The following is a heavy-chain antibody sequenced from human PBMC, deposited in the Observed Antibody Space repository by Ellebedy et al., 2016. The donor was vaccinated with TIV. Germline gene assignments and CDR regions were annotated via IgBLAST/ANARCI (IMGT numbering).Heavy chain of an antibody. V-gene: IGHV3-23*01. J-gene: IGHJ4*02. CDR3: TKGYYWD. CDR2: ISGSGGST. Sequence: GESLKISXAASGVTFSNYDMSWVRQAPGKGLEWVSAISGSGGSTYYADSVKGRFTISRDNSKSTLYLQMNSLKPEDTAVYYCTKGYYWDWGQGTLVTVSS. D-gene: IGHD3-10*01. CDR1: GVTFSNYD.